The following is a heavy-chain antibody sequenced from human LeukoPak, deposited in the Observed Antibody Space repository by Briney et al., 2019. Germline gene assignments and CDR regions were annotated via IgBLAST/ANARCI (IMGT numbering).Heavy chain of an antibody. Sequence: GGSLRLSCAASGFTFGSCGMHWVRQAPGKGLEWVAFIRHDGSSKHYGDSVKGRFTISRDNSKNTLYLQMNSLRVEDTAVYYCAEVASTVTTRYFDYWGQGTLVVVSS. CDR3: AEVASTVTTRYFDY. CDR1: GFTFGSCG. D-gene: IGHD4-17*01. CDR2: IRHDGSSK. J-gene: IGHJ4*02. V-gene: IGHV3-30*02.